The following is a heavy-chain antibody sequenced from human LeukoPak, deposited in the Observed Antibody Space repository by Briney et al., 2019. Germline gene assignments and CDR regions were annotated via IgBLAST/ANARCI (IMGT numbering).Heavy chain of an antibody. Sequence: HPGGSLRLSCAVSGFTFSNYWMSWVRQAPGMGLELVANIKEDGSETYYVDSVKGRFTISRDNARNSVYLPMDRLRAGDTAVYYCARAGGGYFDYWGQGTLVTVSS. D-gene: IGHD4-23*01. V-gene: IGHV3-7*03. CDR2: IKEDGSET. J-gene: IGHJ4*02. CDR1: GFTFSNYW. CDR3: ARAGGGYFDY.